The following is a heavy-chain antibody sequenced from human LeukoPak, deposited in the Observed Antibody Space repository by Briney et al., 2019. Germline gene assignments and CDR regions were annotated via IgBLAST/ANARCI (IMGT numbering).Heavy chain of an antibody. CDR3: ASKQGIAADNWFDP. Sequence: SVKVSCKASGGTFSSYAISWVRQAPGQGLEWMGGIIPIFGTANYAQRFQGRVTITADESTSTAYMELSSLRSEDTAVYYCASKQGIAADNWFDPWGQGTLVTVSS. CDR1: GGTFSSYA. J-gene: IGHJ5*02. V-gene: IGHV1-69*01. D-gene: IGHD6-13*01. CDR2: IIPIFGTA.